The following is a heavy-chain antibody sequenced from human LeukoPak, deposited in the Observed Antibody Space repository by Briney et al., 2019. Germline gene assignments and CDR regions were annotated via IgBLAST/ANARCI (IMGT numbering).Heavy chain of an antibody. CDR3: AKGLWFGELLSAFDI. J-gene: IGHJ3*02. D-gene: IGHD3-10*01. V-gene: IGHV3-23*01. CDR1: GFTFSSYA. CDR2: ISGSGGST. Sequence: GGSLRISCAASGFTFSSYAMSWVRQAPGKGLEWVSAISGSGGSTYYADSVKGRFTISRDNSKNTLYLQMNSLRAEDTAVYYCAKGLWFGELLSAFDIWGQGTMVTVSS.